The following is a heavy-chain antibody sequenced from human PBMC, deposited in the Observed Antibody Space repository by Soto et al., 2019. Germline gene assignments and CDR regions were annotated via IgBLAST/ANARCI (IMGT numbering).Heavy chain of an antibody. D-gene: IGHD3-3*01. Sequence: GGSLRLSFAASGFTFSSYAMHWVRQAPGKGLEWVAVISYDGSNKYYADSVKGRFTISRDNSKNTLYLQMNSLRAEDTAVYYCARDYLRFLEWSLYYYGMDVWGQGTTVTVSS. J-gene: IGHJ6*02. CDR2: ISYDGSNK. V-gene: IGHV3-30-3*01. CDR1: GFTFSSYA. CDR3: ARDYLRFLEWSLYYYGMDV.